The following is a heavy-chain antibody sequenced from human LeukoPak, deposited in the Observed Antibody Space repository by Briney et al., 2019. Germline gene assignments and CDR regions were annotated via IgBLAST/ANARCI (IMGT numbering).Heavy chain of an antibody. D-gene: IGHD3-9*01. CDR3: ARQLGADYDFLTGPYYFDY. CDR1: GGSMSGISYY. J-gene: IGHJ4*02. CDR2: IYYSGST. V-gene: IGHV4-39*07. Sequence: SETLSLTCSVSGGSMSGISYYWGWTRQPPGKGLEWIGSIYYSGSTYYNPSLKSRVTISVDLSKNQFSLKLSSVTAADTAVYYCARQLGADYDFLTGPYYFDYWGQGTLVTVSS.